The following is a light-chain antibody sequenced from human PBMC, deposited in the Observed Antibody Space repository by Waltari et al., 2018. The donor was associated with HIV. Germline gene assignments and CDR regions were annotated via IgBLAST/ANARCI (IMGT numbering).Light chain of an antibody. CDR2: YDS. CDR1: STNIGKNA. V-gene: IGLV1-36*01. CDR3: AAWDDSLSAVV. J-gene: IGLJ3*02. Sequence: QSVLTQPPSVSEAPRQRVTISCSGSSTNIGKNAVHWYQQFPGKAPELLLYYDSLRPSDVSDRFSGSKSGTSASLAISGLRSGDEATYYCAAWDDSLSAVVFGGGTKVSVL.